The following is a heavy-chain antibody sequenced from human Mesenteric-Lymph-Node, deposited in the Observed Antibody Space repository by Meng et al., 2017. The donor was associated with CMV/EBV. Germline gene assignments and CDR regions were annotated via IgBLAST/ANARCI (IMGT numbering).Heavy chain of an antibody. Sequence: SLKISCATSGFTFDDYAMHWVRQVPGKGLEWVSGINWNSGIIVYADSVKGRFTISRDNAKKSLYLQMNSLRAEDTALYYCARDPSRGQDYYLDLWGQGTLVTVSS. D-gene: IGHD3-10*01. CDR3: ARDPSRGQDYYLDL. J-gene: IGHJ4*01. CDR1: GFTFDDYA. CDR2: INWNSGII. V-gene: IGHV3-9*01.